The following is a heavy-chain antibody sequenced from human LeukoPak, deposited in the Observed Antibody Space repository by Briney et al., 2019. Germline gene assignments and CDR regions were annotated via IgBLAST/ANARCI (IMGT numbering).Heavy chain of an antibody. CDR3: ARVTSYISGWYLSFDY. D-gene: IGHD6-19*01. J-gene: IGHJ4*02. CDR1: GGSMRSYY. V-gene: IGHV4-4*07. Sequence: SETLSLTCTVFGGSMRSYYWSWIRQPAGKGLEWIGRIYSSGTTNYNPSLKSRVTISVDTSKKEFSLKLTSVTAADTAVYYCARVTSYISGWYLSFDYWGQGALVTVSS. CDR2: IYSSGTT.